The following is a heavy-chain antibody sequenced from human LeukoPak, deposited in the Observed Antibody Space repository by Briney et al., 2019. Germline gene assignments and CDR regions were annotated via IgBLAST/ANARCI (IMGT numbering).Heavy chain of an antibody. D-gene: IGHD3-10*01. CDR2: IIPISGTA. J-gene: IGHJ6*03. CDR1: GCTFSSYA. Sequence: SVKVSCKASGCTFSSYAISWVRQAPGQGLEWMGGIIPISGTANYAQKFQGRVTITTDESTSTAYMELSSLRSEDTAVYYCARGPHTMVRGVIYYYYMDVWGKGTTVTVSS. CDR3: ARGPHTMVRGVIYYYYMDV. V-gene: IGHV1-69*05.